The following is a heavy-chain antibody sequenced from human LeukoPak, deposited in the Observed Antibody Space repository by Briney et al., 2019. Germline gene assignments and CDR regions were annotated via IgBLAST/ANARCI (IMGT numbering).Heavy chain of an antibody. D-gene: IGHD2-2*01. V-gene: IGHV4-31*03. CDR1: GVSVSDGRYY. CDR2: KYFSGSA. J-gene: IGHJ3*02. Sequence: PSETLSLTCNVSGVSVSDGRYYWTWIRQRPGTGLEWIGYKYFSGSAKYNPPLKSRLTISIDSPRNQFSLQLSSVTAADTATYYCATPYCSTISCLDVFNMWGQGTRVTVSS. CDR3: ATPYCSTISCLDVFNM.